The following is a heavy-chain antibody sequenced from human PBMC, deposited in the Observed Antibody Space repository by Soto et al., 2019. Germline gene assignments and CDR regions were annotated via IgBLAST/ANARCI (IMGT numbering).Heavy chain of an antibody. CDR2: IYHSGST. J-gene: IGHJ3*02. Sequence: SETLSLTCAVSGGSISSGGYSWCWIRQPPGKGLEWIGYIYHSGSTYYNPSLKSRVTISVDRSKNQFSLKLSSVTAADTAVYYCARGSRLLWFGELSKSEGAFDIWGQGTMVTVSS. CDR1: GGSISSGGYS. V-gene: IGHV4-30-2*01. CDR3: ARGSRLLWFGELSKSEGAFDI. D-gene: IGHD3-10*01.